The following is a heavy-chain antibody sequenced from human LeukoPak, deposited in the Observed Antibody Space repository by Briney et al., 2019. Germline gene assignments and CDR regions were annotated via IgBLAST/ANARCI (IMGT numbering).Heavy chain of an antibody. D-gene: IGHD2-2*01. CDR2: ISGTGGNT. CDR3: AAYCTSTTCLIDH. CDR1: GFTFSSYA. Sequence: AGGSLRLSCAASGFTFSSYAMSWVRQAPGKGLEWGSGISGTGGNTYYADSVKGRFTISRDNSKNTLYLHLNSLRADDTAMYYCAAYCTSTTCLIDHWGQGTLVTVSS. J-gene: IGHJ5*02. V-gene: IGHV3-23*01.